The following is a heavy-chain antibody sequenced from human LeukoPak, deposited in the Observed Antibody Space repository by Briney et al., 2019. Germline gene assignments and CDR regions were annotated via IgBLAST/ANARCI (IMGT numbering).Heavy chain of an antibody. V-gene: IGHV1-46*01. J-gene: IGHJ5*02. CDR2: VNPSDGDT. CDR3: ARAGSTSKGQNWFDP. CDR1: GYTFSSYY. D-gene: IGHD3-10*01. Sequence: ASVKVSCKAYGYTFSSYYVHWLRQAPGQGLAWMGIVNPSDGDTNYAQKFQGRVTMTRDMSTSTVYMELSSLRSEDTAVYYCARAGSTSKGQNWFDPWGQGTLVTVSP.